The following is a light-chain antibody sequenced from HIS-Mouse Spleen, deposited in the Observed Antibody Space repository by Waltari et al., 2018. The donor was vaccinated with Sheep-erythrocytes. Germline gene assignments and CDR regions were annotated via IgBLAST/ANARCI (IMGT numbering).Light chain of an antibody. CDR3: CSYAGSYNHV. Sequence: QSALTQPRSVPGSPGQSVTISCTGTSSDVGGYNYGSWYQQHPGKAPKLMIYDVSKRPSGVPDRFSGSKSGNTASLTISGLQAEDEADYYCCSYAGSYNHVFATGTKVTVL. J-gene: IGLJ1*01. CDR1: SSDVGGYNY. CDR2: DVS. V-gene: IGLV2-11*01.